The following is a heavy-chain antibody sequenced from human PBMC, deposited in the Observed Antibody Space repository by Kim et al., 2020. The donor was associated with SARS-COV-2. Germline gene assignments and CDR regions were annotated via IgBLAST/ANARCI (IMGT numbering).Heavy chain of an antibody. Sequence: SETLSLTCTVSGGSISSYYWSWIRQPPGKGLEWIGYIYYSGSTNYNPSLKSRVTISVDTSKNQFSLKLSSVTAADTAVYYCARGDSSSSYSPFDYWGQGTLVTVSS. CDR1: GGSISSYY. CDR2: IYYSGST. J-gene: IGHJ4*02. V-gene: IGHV4-59*13. CDR3: ARGDSSSSYSPFDY. D-gene: IGHD6-6*01.